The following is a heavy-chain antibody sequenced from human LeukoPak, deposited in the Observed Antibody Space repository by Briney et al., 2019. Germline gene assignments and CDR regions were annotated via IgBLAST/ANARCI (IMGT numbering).Heavy chain of an antibody. Sequence: GGSLRLSCAASGFSFSSYSMNWVRQAPGKGLEWVSYISSGSSSSYYGDSVKGRFTISRDNANNLLYLQMNSLRAEDTAVYYCAKVYNYYDSSGYYYKPGNDAFDIWGQGTMVTVSS. CDR2: ISSGSSSS. J-gene: IGHJ3*02. CDR3: AKVYNYYDSSGYYYKPGNDAFDI. CDR1: GFSFSSYS. D-gene: IGHD3-22*01. V-gene: IGHV3-48*01.